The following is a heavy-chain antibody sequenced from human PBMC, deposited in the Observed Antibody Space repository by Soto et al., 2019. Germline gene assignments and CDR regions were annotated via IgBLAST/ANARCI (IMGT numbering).Heavy chain of an antibody. D-gene: IGHD1-1*01. V-gene: IGHV3-23*01. CDR3: AKNGLDNSPSAIDS. CDR1: GFTFRNNV. CDR2: ITGSGRDT. J-gene: IGHJ4*02. Sequence: GGSLRLSCTASGFTFRNNVLSWVRQAPGKGLDWVSGITGSGRDTYYADSVKGRFTISRDNSKNMVFLQMNSLRAEDTALYYCAKNGLDNSPSAIDSWGPGTLVTVSS.